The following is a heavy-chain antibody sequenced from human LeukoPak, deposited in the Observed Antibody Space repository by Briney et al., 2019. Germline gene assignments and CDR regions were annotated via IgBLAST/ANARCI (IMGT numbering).Heavy chain of an antibody. V-gene: IGHV1-2*02. CDR2: INPNSGGT. CDR3: ARGKGKMATIIY. J-gene: IGHJ4*02. Sequence: GASVKVSCKASGYTFTAYYMHWVRQAPGQGLEWMGWINPNSGGTKYAQKFQGRVTMTRDTSINTAYMELSRLRSDDTAVYYCARGKGKMATIIYWGQGTLVTVSS. D-gene: IGHD5-24*01. CDR1: GYTFTAYY.